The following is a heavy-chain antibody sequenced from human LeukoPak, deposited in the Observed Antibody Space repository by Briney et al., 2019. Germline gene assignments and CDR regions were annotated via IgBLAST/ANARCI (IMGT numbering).Heavy chain of an antibody. CDR3: ARGKSGYTFGPLDS. Sequence: GGSLRLSCAASGFTFSSYAMHWVRQAPGKGLEWVAVISYDGSNKYYADSVKGRFTISRDNSKNTLYLQMNSLRAEDTAVYFCARGKSGYTFGPLDSWGQGTLVTVSS. CDR1: GFTFSSYA. D-gene: IGHD5-18*01. CDR2: ISYDGSNK. J-gene: IGHJ4*02. V-gene: IGHV3-30*14.